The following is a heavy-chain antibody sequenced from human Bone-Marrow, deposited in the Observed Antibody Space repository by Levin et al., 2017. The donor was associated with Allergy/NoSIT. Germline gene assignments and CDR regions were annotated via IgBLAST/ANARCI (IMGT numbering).Heavy chain of an antibody. CDR1: GFTFSSYA. J-gene: IGHJ3*02. CDR3: AKKRRSPEDIVVVPAAMPFRAFDI. V-gene: IGHV3-23*01. Sequence: PGGSLRLSCAASGFTFSSYAMSWVRQAPGKGLEWVSAISGSGGSTYYADSVKGRFTISRDNSKNTLYLQMNSLRAEDTAVSYCAKKRRSPEDIVVVPAAMPFRAFDIWGQGTMVTVSS. CDR2: ISGSGGST. D-gene: IGHD2-2*01.